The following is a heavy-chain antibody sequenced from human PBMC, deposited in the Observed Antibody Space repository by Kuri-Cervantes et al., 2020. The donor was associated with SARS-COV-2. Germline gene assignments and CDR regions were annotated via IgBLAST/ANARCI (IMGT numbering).Heavy chain of an antibody. CDR1: GDSMSSYY. J-gene: IGHJ6*03. D-gene: IGHD3-22*01. CDR2: IYYSGST. Sequence: SETLSLTCTVSGDSMSSYYWSWIRQPPGQGLEWLGYIYYSGSTKYNPSLESRVTISLDTSRNQFSLKLSSVTAADSAVYYCARSGYYSRGVTYYYMDVWDKGTTVTVSS. CDR3: ARSGYYSRGVTYYYMDV. V-gene: IGHV4-59*12.